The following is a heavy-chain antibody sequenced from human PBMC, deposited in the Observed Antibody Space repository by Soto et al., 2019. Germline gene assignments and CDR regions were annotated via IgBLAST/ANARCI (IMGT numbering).Heavy chain of an antibody. CDR3: ARGRTYGDYVFDP. Sequence: QVPLVQSGAEVKKPGASVKVSCKASGYTFTSYAMHWVRQAPGQRLEWMGWINAGNGNTKYSQKFQGRVTITRDTSASTAYMELSSLRSEDTAVYYCARGRTYGDYVFDPWGQGTLVTVSS. CDR1: GYTFTSYA. CDR2: INAGNGNT. D-gene: IGHD4-17*01. J-gene: IGHJ5*02. V-gene: IGHV1-3*01.